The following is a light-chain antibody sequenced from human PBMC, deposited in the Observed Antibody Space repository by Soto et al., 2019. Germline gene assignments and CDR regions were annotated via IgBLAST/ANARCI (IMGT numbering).Light chain of an antibody. CDR1: QSISTW. Sequence: DIQMPHSPSTLSASVGDRVTITCRASQSISTWLAWYQQKPGKAPKLLIYDASSLESGVPSRFSGSGSGTEFTLTISSLQPDDFATYYCQQYYTYSWTFGQGTKVDIK. V-gene: IGKV1-5*01. J-gene: IGKJ1*01. CDR3: QQYYTYSWT. CDR2: DAS.